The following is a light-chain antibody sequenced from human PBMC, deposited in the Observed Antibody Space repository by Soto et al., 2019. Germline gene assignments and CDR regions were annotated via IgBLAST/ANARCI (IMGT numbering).Light chain of an antibody. J-gene: IGKJ3*01. CDR3: QQYYSYPFT. CDR1: QGISSY. CDR2: AAS. V-gene: IGKV1-8*01. Sequence: AFRMTQSPSSLSASTGDRVTITCRASQGISSYLAWYQQKPGKAPKLLIYAASTLQSGVPSRFSGSGSGTDFTLTISFLQSEDFATYYCQQYYSYPFTFGPGTKADIK.